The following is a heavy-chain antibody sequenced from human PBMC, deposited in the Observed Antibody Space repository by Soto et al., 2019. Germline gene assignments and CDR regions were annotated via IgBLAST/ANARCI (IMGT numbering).Heavy chain of an antibody. D-gene: IGHD3-22*01. V-gene: IGHV3-7*03. CDR1: GFTFSSYW. Sequence: GGSLRLSCAASGFTFSSYWMSWVRQAPGKGLEWVANIKQDGSEKYYVGSVKGRFTISRDNAKNSLYLQMNSLRAEDTAVYYCARAVHYYDSSGYYFAWYFDLWGRGTLVTVSS. CDR3: ARAVHYYDSSGYYFAWYFDL. J-gene: IGHJ2*01. CDR2: IKQDGSEK.